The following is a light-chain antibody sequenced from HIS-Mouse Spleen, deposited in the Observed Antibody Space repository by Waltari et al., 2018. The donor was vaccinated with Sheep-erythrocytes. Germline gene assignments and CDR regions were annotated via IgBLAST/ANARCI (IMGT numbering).Light chain of an antibody. CDR1: QSISSY. CDR3: QQSYSTPQFT. CDR2: AAS. V-gene: IGKV1-39*01. Sequence: IQLTQSPSSLSASVGDRVTITCRESQSISSYLNWYQQKPGKAPKLLIYAASSLQSGVPSRFSGSGSGTDFTLTISSLQPEDFATYYCQQSYSTPQFTFGPGTKVDIK. J-gene: IGKJ3*01.